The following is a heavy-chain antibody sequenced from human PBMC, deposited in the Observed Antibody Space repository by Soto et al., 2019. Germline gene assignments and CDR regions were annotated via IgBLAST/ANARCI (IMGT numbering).Heavy chain of an antibody. J-gene: IGHJ4*02. CDR1: GYTFTRYN. CDR3: AINEGTDGYKFAY. Sequence: QAQLVQSGAEVKKPGASANISCKASGYTFTRYNIHWVRQAPGQGLEWMGIIDTRGGSTDYTQRFQGRVTMTRDTSTGTVYMALSSLGSEDTAVYYCAINEGTDGYKFAYWGQGTLVTVSS. CDR2: IDTRGGST. V-gene: IGHV1-46*01. D-gene: IGHD5-12*01.